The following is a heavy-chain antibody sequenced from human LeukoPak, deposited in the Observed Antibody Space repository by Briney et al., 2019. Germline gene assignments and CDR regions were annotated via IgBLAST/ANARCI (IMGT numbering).Heavy chain of an antibody. D-gene: IGHD3-9*01. CDR1: GFTFSSYS. V-gene: IGHV3-48*04. CDR2: ISSSSSTI. CDR3: ARDRDILTGYYFGY. Sequence: GGSLRLSCAASGFTFSSYSMNWVRQAPGKGLEWVSYISSSSSTIYYADSVKGRFTISRDNAKNSLYLQMNSLRAEDTAVYYCARDRDILTGYYFGYWGQGTLVTVSS. J-gene: IGHJ4*02.